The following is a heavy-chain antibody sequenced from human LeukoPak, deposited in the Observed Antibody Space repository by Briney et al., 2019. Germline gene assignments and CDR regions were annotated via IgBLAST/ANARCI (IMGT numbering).Heavy chain of an antibody. V-gene: IGHV4-39*07. D-gene: IGHD1-26*01. CDR1: GYSISSSSYH. Sequence: PSETLSLTCTVSGYSISSSSYHWGWIRQPPGKGLEWIGSIYYSGSTNYNPSLKSRLTISLDASKNQFSLKLSSVTAADTAVYYCARDRRRDLLHAFDIWGQGTMVTVSS. J-gene: IGHJ3*02. CDR2: IYYSGST. CDR3: ARDRRRDLLHAFDI.